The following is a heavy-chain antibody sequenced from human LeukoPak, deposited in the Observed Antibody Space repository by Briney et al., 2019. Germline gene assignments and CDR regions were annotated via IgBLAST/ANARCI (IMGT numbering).Heavy chain of an antibody. CDR2: IIPIFGTA. D-gene: IGHD2-2*01. CDR1: GGTFSSHA. J-gene: IGHJ6*04. CDR3: AGGDIVVVPAAIPYYYYGMDV. V-gene: IGHV1-69*06. Sequence: SVKVSCKASGGTFSSHAISWVRQAPGQGLEWMGGIIPIFGTANYAQKFQGRVTITADKSTSTAYMELSSLRSEDTAVYYCAGGDIVVVPAAIPYYYYGMDVWGKGTTVTVSS.